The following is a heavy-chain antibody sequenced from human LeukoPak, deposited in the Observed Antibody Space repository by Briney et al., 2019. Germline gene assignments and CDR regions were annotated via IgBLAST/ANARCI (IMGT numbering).Heavy chain of an antibody. Sequence: MPSETLSLTCAVYGGSFSGYYWSWIRQPPGKGLEWIGEINHSGSTNYNPSLKSRVTISVDTSKNQFSLKLSSVTAADTAVYYCARGSDTVYWFDPWGQGTLVTASS. J-gene: IGHJ5*02. D-gene: IGHD5-18*01. CDR2: INHSGST. CDR3: ARGSDTVYWFDP. CDR1: GGSFSGYY. V-gene: IGHV4-34*01.